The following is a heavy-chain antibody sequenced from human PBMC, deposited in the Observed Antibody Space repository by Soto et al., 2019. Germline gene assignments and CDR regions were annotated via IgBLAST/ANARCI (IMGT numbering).Heavy chain of an antibody. CDR1: GFTFSSYA. J-gene: IGHJ4*02. Sequence: GGSLRLSCAASGFTFSSYAMHWVRQAPGKGLEWVAVISYDGSNKYYADSVKGRFTISRDNSKNTLYLQMNSLRVEDTAVYYCARARIHRYYFDYWGQGTLVTVSS. V-gene: IGHV3-30-3*01. D-gene: IGHD1-20*01. CDR2: ISYDGSNK. CDR3: ARARIHRYYFDY.